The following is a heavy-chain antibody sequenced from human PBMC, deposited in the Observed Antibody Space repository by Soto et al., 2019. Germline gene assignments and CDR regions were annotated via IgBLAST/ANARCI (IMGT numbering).Heavy chain of an antibody. CDR2: INHSGST. D-gene: IGHD3-10*01. CDR3: AIVSYYGSGSYYTALDY. J-gene: IGHJ4*02. Sequence: SETLSLTCAFYGGSFIGYYWSWIRQPPGKGLEWIGEINHSGSTNYNPSLKSRVTISVDTSKNQFSLKLSSVTAADTAVYYCAIVSYYGSGSYYTALDYWGQGTLVTVSS. V-gene: IGHV4-34*01. CDR1: GGSFIGYY.